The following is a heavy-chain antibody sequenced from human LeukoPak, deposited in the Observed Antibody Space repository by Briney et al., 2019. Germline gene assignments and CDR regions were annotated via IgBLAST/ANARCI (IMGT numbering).Heavy chain of an antibody. V-gene: IGHV3-53*01. CDR2: IYSDNT. CDR3: ARALGVGASYGPFDY. CDR1: GFTVSSNS. D-gene: IGHD1-26*01. Sequence: GGSLRLSCTVSGFTVSSNSMSWVRQAPGKGLEWVSFIYSDNTHYSDSVKGRFTISRDNAKNSLYLQMNSLRAEDTAVYYCARALGVGASYGPFDYWGQGTLVTVSS. J-gene: IGHJ4*02.